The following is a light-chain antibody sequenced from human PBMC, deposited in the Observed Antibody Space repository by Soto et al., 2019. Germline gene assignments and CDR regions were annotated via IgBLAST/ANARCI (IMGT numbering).Light chain of an antibody. CDR2: KAS. CDR3: QQYNSYSGT. Sequence: DIQMTQSPSILSASVGDRVTITCRASQSISSYLNWYQQKPGKAPKLLIYKASSLESGVPSRFSGSGSGTEFTLTISSLQPDDFATYYCQQYNSYSGTFGQGTKVDIK. CDR1: QSISSY. V-gene: IGKV1-5*03. J-gene: IGKJ1*01.